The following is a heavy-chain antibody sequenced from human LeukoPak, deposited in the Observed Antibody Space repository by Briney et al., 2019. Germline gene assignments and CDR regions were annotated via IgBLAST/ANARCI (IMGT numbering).Heavy chain of an antibody. D-gene: IGHD3-3*01. J-gene: IGHJ4*02. CDR3: AKDKGDFWSGHHY. Sequence: GGSQRLSCAASGFTFSNYAMSWVRQAPGKGLEWVSSITGSGGSTYYADSVKGRFTISRDNSKNTLYLQMSSLRAEDTAVYYCAKDKGDFWSGHHYWGQGTLVTVSS. CDR2: ITGSGGST. V-gene: IGHV3-23*01. CDR1: GFTFSNYA.